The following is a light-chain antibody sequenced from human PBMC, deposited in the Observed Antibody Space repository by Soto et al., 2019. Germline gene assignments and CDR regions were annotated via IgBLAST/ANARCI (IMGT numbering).Light chain of an antibody. J-gene: IGKJ5*01. CDR2: AAS. CDR3: QQYNSYPIT. V-gene: IGKV1-9*01. CDR1: QGISSY. Sequence: DIPMTQSPSTLSASAGDRVTITCRASQGISSYLAWYQQKPGTAPKLLIYAASTLQTGVPSRFSGSGSGTEFTLTISSLRPDDFATYYCQQYNSYPITFGQGTRLEIK.